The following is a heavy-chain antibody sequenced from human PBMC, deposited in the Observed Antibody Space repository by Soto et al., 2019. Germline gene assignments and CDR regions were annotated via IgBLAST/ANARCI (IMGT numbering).Heavy chain of an antibody. CDR3: AREGLVLVPTTVNSDYYYYAMDV. J-gene: IGHJ6*02. D-gene: IGHD2-2*01. Sequence: GASVKVSCKASGDTFATYTITWMRQAPGRGHEWVGGIIPRSAKSNYAQKFEGRVTITADESTSTAYMELSSLRSDDTAVYYCAREGLVLVPTTVNSDYYYYAMDVWGQGTTVTVSS. V-gene: IGHV1-69*13. CDR1: GDTFATYT. CDR2: IIPRSAKS.